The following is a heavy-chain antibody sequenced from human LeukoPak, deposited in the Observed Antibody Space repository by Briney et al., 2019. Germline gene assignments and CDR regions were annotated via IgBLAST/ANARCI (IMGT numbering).Heavy chain of an antibody. V-gene: IGHV4-34*01. CDR3: ARAAGLYYYGSGSPFDY. CDR2: INHSGST. D-gene: IGHD3-10*01. CDR1: GGSFSGYY. J-gene: IGHJ4*02. Sequence: PSETLSLTCAVYGGSFSGYYWSWIRQPPGKGLEWIGEINHSGSTNYNPSLKSRVTISVDTSKNQFSLKLSSVTAADTAVYYCARAAGLYYYGSGSPFDYWGQGTLVTVSS.